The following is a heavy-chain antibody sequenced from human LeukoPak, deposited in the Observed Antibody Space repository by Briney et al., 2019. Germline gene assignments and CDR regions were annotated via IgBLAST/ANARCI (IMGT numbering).Heavy chain of an antibody. CDR3: ARDKELHCSSTSCYYYYYGMDV. V-gene: IGHV1-18*04. CDR2: ISAYNCNS. Sequence: ASVKVSCKASGYTFTSYGISWVRQAPGQGLEWMGWISAYNCNSNYAQKLQGRVTMTTDASTSTAYMELRSLRSDDTAVYYCARDKELHCSSTSCYYYYYGMDVWGKGTTVTVSS. D-gene: IGHD2-2*01. J-gene: IGHJ6*04. CDR1: GYTFTSYG.